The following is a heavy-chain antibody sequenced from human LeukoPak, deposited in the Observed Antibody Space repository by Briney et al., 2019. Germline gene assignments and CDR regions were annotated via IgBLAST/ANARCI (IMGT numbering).Heavy chain of an antibody. CDR2: IVVGSGNT. J-gene: IGHJ6*03. Sequence: SVKVSCKASGFTFTSSAVQWVRQARGQRLEWIGWIVVGSGNTNYAQKFQERVTITRDMSTSTAYMELSSLRSEDAAVYYCAADLGAAGTGYMDVWGKGTTVTVSS. CDR3: AADLGAAGTGYMDV. V-gene: IGHV1-58*01. CDR1: GFTFTSSA. D-gene: IGHD6-13*01.